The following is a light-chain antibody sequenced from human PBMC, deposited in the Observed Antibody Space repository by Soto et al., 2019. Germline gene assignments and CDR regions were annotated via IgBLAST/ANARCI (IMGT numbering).Light chain of an antibody. V-gene: IGLV3-9*01. Sequence: SYELTQPLSVSVALGQTARITCEGNNIGSKNGHWYQQKPGQAPVLVIYRDRNRPSGIPDRFSRSNSGNTATLTIGGVQGRDEADYYCQVWDSTTWVFGGGTKLTVL. CDR3: QVWDSTTWV. CDR1: NIGSKN. CDR2: RDR. J-gene: IGLJ2*01.